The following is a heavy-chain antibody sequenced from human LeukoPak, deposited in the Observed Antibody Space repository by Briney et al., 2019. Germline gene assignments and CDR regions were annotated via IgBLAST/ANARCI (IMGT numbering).Heavy chain of an antibody. CDR3: ASPYDSSGYSGAFDI. CDR1: GGSISSGGYY. CDR2: IYYSGST. V-gene: IGHV4-31*03. D-gene: IGHD3-22*01. Sequence: SETLSLTCTVSGGSISSGGYYWSWIRQHPGKGLEWIGYIYYSGSTYYNPSLKSRVTISVDTSKNQFSLKLSSVTAADTAVYYCASPYDSSGYSGAFDIWGQGTMVTVSS. J-gene: IGHJ3*02.